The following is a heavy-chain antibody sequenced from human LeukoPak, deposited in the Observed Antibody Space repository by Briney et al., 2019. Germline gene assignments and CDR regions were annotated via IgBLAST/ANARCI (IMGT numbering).Heavy chain of an antibody. D-gene: IGHD3-22*01. CDR1: GGSISSSSYY. CDR3: ARFYDSSGYGSQDY. CDR2: IYYSGST. J-gene: IGHJ4*02. Sequence: SETLSLTCTVSGGSISSSSYYWGWIRQPPGQGLEWSGSIYYSGSTYYNPSLKSRVTISVDTSKNQFSLKLSSVTAADTAVYYCARFYDSSGYGSQDYWGQGTLVTVSS. V-gene: IGHV4-39*01.